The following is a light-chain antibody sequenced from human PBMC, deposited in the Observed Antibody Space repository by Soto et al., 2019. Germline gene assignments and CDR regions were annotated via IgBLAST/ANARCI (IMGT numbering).Light chain of an antibody. J-gene: IGKJ5*01. Sequence: ELELSQSPATLSLYPGEGATLSCGASENVYSSYVAWYQQKPGLAPRLLIYDASNRATGIPASFSGSGSGTDYLLTISRLAPENFALYYCQQYGNAPITCGQGTRLEI. V-gene: IGKV3D-20*01. CDR3: QQYGNAPIT. CDR2: DAS. CDR1: ENVYSSY.